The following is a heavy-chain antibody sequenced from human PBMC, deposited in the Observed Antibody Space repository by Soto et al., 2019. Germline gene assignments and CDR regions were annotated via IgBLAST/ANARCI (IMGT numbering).Heavy chain of an antibody. D-gene: IGHD1-26*01. V-gene: IGHV1-18*01. CDR1: GYTFTSYG. J-gene: IGHJ4*02. Sequence: QVQLVQSGAEVKKPGASVKVSCKASGYTFTSYGISWVRQASGQGLEWMGWISAYNGNTKYAQKLQGRVTTTTDTSTSTAYMELRRLRSDDTAVYYCARDLGGSYYAPVDYWGQGTLVTVSS. CDR3: ARDLGGSYYAPVDY. CDR2: ISAYNGNT.